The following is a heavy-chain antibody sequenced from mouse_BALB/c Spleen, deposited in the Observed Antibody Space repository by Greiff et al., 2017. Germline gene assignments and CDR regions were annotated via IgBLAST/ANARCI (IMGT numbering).Heavy chain of an antibody. D-gene: IGHD1-1*01. CDR1: GYSFTGYY. J-gene: IGHJ2*01. CDR2: ISCYNGAT. Sequence: LVKTGASVKISCKASGYSFTGYYMHWVKQSHGKSLEWIGYISCYNGATSYNQKFKGKATFTVDTSSSTAYMQFNSLTSEDSAVYYCARWGTTVVVPFDYWGQGTTLTVSS. V-gene: IGHV1S34*01. CDR3: ARWGTTVVVPFDY.